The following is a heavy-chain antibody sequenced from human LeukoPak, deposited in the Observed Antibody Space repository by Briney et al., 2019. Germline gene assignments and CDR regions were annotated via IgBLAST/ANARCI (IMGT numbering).Heavy chain of an antibody. CDR1: GFTFSSYW. Sequence: GGSLRLSCAASGFTFSSYWMQWVRQAPGKGLVWVSRINSDGSSTSYADSVKGRFTISRDNAKNTLYLQMNSLRAEDTAAYYCARTKGGSDYFYPFDYWGQGTLVAVS. CDR2: INSDGSST. J-gene: IGHJ4*02. CDR3: ARTKGGSDYFYPFDY. D-gene: IGHD3-22*01. V-gene: IGHV3-74*01.